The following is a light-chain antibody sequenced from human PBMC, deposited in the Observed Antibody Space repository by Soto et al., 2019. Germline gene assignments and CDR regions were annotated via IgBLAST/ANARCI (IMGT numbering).Light chain of an antibody. CDR2: LGS. V-gene: IGKV2-28*01. Sequence: IALTQSPLSLSVTPGEPAPISCRSSQTLLHSNGYTYLNWYLQKPGQSPQLLIYLGSNRASGVPDRFSGSGSGTDFTLKINRVQAEDVGVFYCMQGLRPMYTFGQGTKVDI. CDR1: QTLLHSNGYTY. CDR3: MQGLRPMYT. J-gene: IGKJ2*01.